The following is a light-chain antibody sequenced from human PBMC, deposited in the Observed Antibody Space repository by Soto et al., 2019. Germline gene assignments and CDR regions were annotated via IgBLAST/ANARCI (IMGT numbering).Light chain of an antibody. J-gene: IGKJ3*01. CDR1: QSVSSSY. Sequence: EIVLTQSPGTLSLSPGERATLSCRASQSVSSSYLAWYQHKPGQAPRLLLYGASSRATGIPDKFSGSGSGTDFTLTISRLGPEDFAVYYCQQYGSSPFTFGPGPKVDI. V-gene: IGKV3-20*01. CDR3: QQYGSSPFT. CDR2: GAS.